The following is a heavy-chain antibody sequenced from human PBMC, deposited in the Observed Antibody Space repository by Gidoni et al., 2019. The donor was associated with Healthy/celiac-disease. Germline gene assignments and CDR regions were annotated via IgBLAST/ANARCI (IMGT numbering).Heavy chain of an antibody. CDR1: VFTFRSYG. CDR3: ARDRVKYCGGDCYSGFDY. Sequence: LSCAASVFTFRSYGMHWVRQAAGKGLEWVAVIWYDGSNKYYADSVKGRFTISRDNSKNTLYLQMNSRRAEDTAVYYCARDRVKYCGGDCYSGFDYWGQGTLVTVS. CDR2: IWYDGSNK. J-gene: IGHJ4*02. V-gene: IGHV3-33*01. D-gene: IGHD2-21*02.